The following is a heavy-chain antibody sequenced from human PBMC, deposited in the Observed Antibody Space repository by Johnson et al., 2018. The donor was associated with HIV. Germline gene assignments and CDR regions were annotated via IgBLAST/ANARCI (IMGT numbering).Heavy chain of an antibody. Sequence: QLVESGGGLVQPGGSLRLSCAASGFTFSNFAMSWVRQAPGKGLEWVSTIGGSGDTTYYADSVKGRFTISRDNSKNTLHLLMNSRRAEDTALYYCAKDLGESENEGWASDYYDFGSDYPGQDPRCVVGSFDIWGHGTMVTVSS. V-gene: IGHV3-23*04. CDR2: IGGSGDTT. CDR3: AKDLGESENEGWASDYYDFGSDYPGQDPRCVVGSFDI. J-gene: IGHJ3*02. D-gene: IGHD3-3*01. CDR1: GFTFSNFA.